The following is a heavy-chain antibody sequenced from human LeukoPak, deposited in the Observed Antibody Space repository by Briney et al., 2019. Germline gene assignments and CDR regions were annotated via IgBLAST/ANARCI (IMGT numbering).Heavy chain of an antibody. J-gene: IGHJ4*02. Sequence: PGGSPRLSCAASGCTFTTYAMHWVRQAPGKGLQYVSAISSNGGSTYYADSVKGRFAISRDNAKNTLYLQMGSLRADDMAVYYCAGLVPLGRGTLDYWGQGTLVTVSS. CDR2: ISSNGGST. V-gene: IGHV3-64*02. CDR3: AGLVPLGRGTLDY. D-gene: IGHD3-16*01. CDR1: GCTFTTYA.